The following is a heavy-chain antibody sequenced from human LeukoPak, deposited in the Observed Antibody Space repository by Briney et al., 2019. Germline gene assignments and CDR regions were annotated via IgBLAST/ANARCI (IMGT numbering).Heavy chain of an antibody. V-gene: IGHV3-48*03. D-gene: IGHD3-22*01. CDR3: AKSHSGYLPYYFDY. CDR1: GFTFSSYE. J-gene: IGHJ4*02. CDR2: ISRSGDTS. Sequence: GGSLRLSCAASGFTFSSYEMNWVRRAPGKGLEWVSYISRSGDTSDYAVSVKGRFTISRDNAKNSLYLQMNSLRVEDTAVYYCAKSHSGYLPYYFDYWGQGALVTVSS.